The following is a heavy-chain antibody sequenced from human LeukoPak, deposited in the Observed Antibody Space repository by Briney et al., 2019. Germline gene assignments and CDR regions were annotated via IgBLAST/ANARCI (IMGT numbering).Heavy chain of an antibody. CDR2: ISRSSSYI. J-gene: IGHJ5*02. CDR3: ARRGFGDPFDP. V-gene: IGHV3-21*01. CDR1: GFTFSSYA. Sequence: GGSLRLSCAASGFTFSSYAMSWVRQAPGKGLEWVSSISRSSSYIYYADPVKGRFTISRDNAKNSLYLQMNSLRAEDTAVYYCARRGFGDPFDPWGQGTLVTVSS. D-gene: IGHD3-10*01.